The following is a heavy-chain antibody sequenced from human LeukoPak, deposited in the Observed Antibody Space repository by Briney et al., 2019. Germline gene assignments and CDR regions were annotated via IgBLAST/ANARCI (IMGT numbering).Heavy chain of an antibody. D-gene: IGHD3-3*01. Sequence: SETLSLTCAVYGGSFSGYYWSWIRQPPGKGLEWIGEINHSGSTNYNPSLKSRVTISVDTSKNQFSLKLSSVTAADTAVYYCARFGTIFGVVIRGLDYWGQGTLVTVSS. CDR2: INHSGST. J-gene: IGHJ4*02. V-gene: IGHV4-34*01. CDR1: GGSFSGYY. CDR3: ARFGTIFGVVIRGLDY.